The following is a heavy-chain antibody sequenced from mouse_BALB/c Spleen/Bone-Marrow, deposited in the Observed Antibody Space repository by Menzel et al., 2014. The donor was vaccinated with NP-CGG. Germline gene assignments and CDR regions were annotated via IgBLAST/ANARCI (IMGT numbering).Heavy chain of an antibody. V-gene: IGHV1-4*01. J-gene: IGHJ2*01. D-gene: IGHD3-3*01. CDR3: TRRAAYYFDY. Sequence: VQRVESGAELARPGASVWMSCKASGYTFTSYPMNWVKQRPGQGLEWIGYINPSSGYTNYNQKFKDKATLTADKSSSQAYMQLSSLTSEDSAVYYCTRRAAYYFDYWGQGTTLTVSS. CDR2: INPSSGYT. CDR1: GYTFTSYP.